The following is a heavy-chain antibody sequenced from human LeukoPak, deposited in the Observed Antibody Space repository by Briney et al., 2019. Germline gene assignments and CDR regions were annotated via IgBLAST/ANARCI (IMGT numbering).Heavy chain of an antibody. CDR2: ISSKAYGGTT. J-gene: IGHJ6*03. CDR3: VRSGSTSWNYMDV. Sequence: PGGSLRLSCLASGFRFADHAMTWVRQAPGKGLEWVSFISSKAYGGTTEYAASVKGRFTISRDDPKRITYLQMNSLKTEDTAVYYRVRSGSTSWNYMDVWGKGTTVTISS. D-gene: IGHD2-2*01. CDR1: GFRFADHA. V-gene: IGHV3-49*04.